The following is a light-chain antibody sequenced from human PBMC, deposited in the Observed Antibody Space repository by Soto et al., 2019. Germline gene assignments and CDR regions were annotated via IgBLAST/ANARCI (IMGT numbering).Light chain of an antibody. Sequence: QPVLTQPPSASGTPGQRVTISCSGSSSNIGSNTANWYQQLPGTAPKLLIYNNNQRPSGVPDRFSGSKSGTSASLAISGLQSEDEADYYCAAWDDSLNGHVIFGGGTKLTVL. CDR3: AAWDDSLNGHVI. CDR1: SSNIGSNT. V-gene: IGLV1-44*01. CDR2: NNN. J-gene: IGLJ2*01.